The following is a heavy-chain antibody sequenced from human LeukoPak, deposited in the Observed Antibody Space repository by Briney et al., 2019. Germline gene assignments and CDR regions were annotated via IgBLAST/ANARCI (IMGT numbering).Heavy chain of an antibody. V-gene: IGHV4-4*07. J-gene: IGHJ4*02. D-gene: IGHD3-10*01. Sequence: SETLSLTCTVSGGSISSYYWSWIRQPAGKGLEWIGRIYTSGSTNYNPSLKSRVAMSVDTSKNQFSLKLSSVTAADTAVYYCARDRYYYGSGSSHFDYWGQGTLVTVSS. CDR2: IYTSGST. CDR1: GGSISSYY. CDR3: ARDRYYYGSGSSHFDY.